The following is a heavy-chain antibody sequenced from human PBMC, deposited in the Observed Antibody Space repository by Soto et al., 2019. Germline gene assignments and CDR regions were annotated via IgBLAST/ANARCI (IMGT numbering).Heavy chain of an antibody. V-gene: IGHV4-4*02. Sequence: SETLSLTCAVSGGSISSSNWWSWVRQPPGEGLEWIGEIYHSGSTNYNPSLKSRVTISVDKSKNQFSLKLSSVTAADTAVYYCAGDSYYYDSSGSYGMDVWGQGTTVTVSS. CDR1: GGSISSSNW. J-gene: IGHJ6*02. D-gene: IGHD3-22*01. CDR2: IYHSGST. CDR3: AGDSYYYDSSGSYGMDV.